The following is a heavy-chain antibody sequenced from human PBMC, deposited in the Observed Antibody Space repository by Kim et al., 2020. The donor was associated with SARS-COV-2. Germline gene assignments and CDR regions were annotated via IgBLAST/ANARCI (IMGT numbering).Heavy chain of an antibody. Sequence: ASVKVSCKVSGYTLTELSMHWVRQAPGKGLEWMGGFDPEDGETIYAQKFQGRVTMTEDTSTDTAYMELSSLRSEDTAVYYCATGLQPGIAVAGPSAYYYYYGRDVWGKGTTVTVSS. D-gene: IGHD6-19*01. J-gene: IGHJ6*04. CDR3: ATGLQPGIAVAGPSAYYYYYGRDV. CDR2: FDPEDGET. V-gene: IGHV1-24*01. CDR1: GYTLTELS.